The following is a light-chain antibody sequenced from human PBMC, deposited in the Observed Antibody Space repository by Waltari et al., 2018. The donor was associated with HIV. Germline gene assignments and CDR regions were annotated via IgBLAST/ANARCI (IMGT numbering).Light chain of an antibody. CDR3: TSYISGTSHV. CDR1: DLTYNDY. J-gene: IGLJ6*01. V-gene: IGLV2-14*01. Sequence: HSALTQPASVSASPGQSITISCDLTYNDYVPCYQRHPVNAPKVIIYEVTNRPSGLSNRFSGSKSGNTATLTISGLQPEDEADYFCTSYISGTSHVFGRGTRVTVL. CDR2: EVT.